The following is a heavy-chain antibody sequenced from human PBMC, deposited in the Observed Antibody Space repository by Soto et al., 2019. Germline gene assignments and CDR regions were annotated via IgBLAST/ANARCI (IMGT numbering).Heavy chain of an antibody. CDR2: ISGFSGNS. CDR1: GYIFTDYG. D-gene: IGHD3-16*01. Sequence: QLQLVQSGAEVRKPGASVEVSCKTSGYIFTDYGINWVRQAPGQGLEWMGWISGFSGNSKYAQKVQGRVTMTTDTSTSTAYMELMSLRSDDTAVYYCARGNYVISNYAFDIWGQGTMVIVSP. J-gene: IGHJ3*02. V-gene: IGHV1-18*01. CDR3: ARGNYVISNYAFDI.